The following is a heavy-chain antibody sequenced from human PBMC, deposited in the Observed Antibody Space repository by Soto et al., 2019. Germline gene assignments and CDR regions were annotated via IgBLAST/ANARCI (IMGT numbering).Heavy chain of an antibody. CDR3: AGSSGYYFFDY. Sequence: QVQLVESGGGVVQPGRSLRLSCAASGFTFSSYGMHWVRQAPGTGLEWVAVTWYDGSNKYYADSVKGRFTISRDNSKNTLYLQMNSLRAEDTAVYYCAGSSGYYFFDYWGQGTLVTVSS. D-gene: IGHD3-22*01. CDR1: GFTFSSYG. J-gene: IGHJ4*02. CDR2: TWYDGSNK. V-gene: IGHV3-33*01.